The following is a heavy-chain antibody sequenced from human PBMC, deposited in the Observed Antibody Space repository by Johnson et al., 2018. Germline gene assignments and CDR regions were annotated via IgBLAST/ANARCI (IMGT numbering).Heavy chain of an antibody. D-gene: IGHD3-3*01. J-gene: IGHJ6*02. Sequence: VQLVESGGGLVQXGGSXKLXCAASGFTFSGSAMHWVRQASGKGLEWVGRLRSKANSYATAYAASVKGRFTIPREDSKTTAYLQMNSLQTADTAVYYCTTERPSDFWRAVYINGMDVWGQGTTVTVSS. CDR2: LRSKANSYAT. CDR1: GFTFSGSA. V-gene: IGHV3-73*01. CDR3: TTERPSDFWRAVYINGMDV.